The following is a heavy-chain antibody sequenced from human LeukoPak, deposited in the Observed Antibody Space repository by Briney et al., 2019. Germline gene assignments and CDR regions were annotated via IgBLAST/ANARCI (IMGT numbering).Heavy chain of an antibody. D-gene: IGHD6-6*01. Sequence: GGSLRLSCSASGFTFSSFGMHWVRQAPGKGLEWVTLMSYDGNNKYSADSVRGRFSISRDNSKNTLHLQMDSLRPDDTAVYYCAKGPPSSSAQYFQHWGQGTLVTVSS. J-gene: IGHJ1*01. CDR1: GFTFSSFG. V-gene: IGHV3-30*18. CDR2: MSYDGNNK. CDR3: AKGPPSSSAQYFQH.